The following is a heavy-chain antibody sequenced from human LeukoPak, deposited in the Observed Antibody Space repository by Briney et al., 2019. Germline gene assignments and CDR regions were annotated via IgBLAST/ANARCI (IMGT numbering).Heavy chain of an antibody. CDR1: GYTFTSYY. V-gene: IGHV1-46*01. CDR2: INPSGGNT. D-gene: IGHD2-2*01. J-gene: IGHJ5*02. CDR3: ARDILIVPGAVSNWFDP. Sequence: GASVKVSCKASGYTFTSYYMHWVRQAPGQGLEWTGIINPSGGNTNYAQKFQGRVTMTRDMSTSTVYMELSSLRFEDTAVYFCARDILIVPGAVSNWFDPWGQGTLVTVSS.